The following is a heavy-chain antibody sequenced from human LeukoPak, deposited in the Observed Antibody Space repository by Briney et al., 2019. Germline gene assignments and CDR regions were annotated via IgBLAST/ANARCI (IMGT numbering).Heavy chain of an antibody. J-gene: IGHJ5*02. CDR2: IYYSGST. V-gene: IGHV4-59*08. CDR1: GGSISSYY. CDR3: AKVRGNDYGDYCLDP. Sequence: SETLSLTCTVSGGSISSYYWSWIRQPPGKGLEWIGYIYYSGSTNYNPSLKSRVTISVDTSKNQFSLKLSSVTAADTAVYYRAKVRGNDYGDYCLDPWGQGTLVTVSS. D-gene: IGHD4-17*01.